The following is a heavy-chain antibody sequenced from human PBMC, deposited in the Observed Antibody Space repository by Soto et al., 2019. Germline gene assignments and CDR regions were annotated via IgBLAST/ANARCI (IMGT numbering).Heavy chain of an antibody. J-gene: IGHJ4*02. D-gene: IGHD3-3*02. CDR3: ARGLFTHFWSGSYPYPYYFDQ. Sequence: TLSLTCTFSGGSINSGGFSWNWIRQPPGRGLEWIGYIYRAGSTSYNPSLKSRVTISLDTSKNQFSLRLSSVTAADTAVYYCARGLFTHFWSGSYPYPYYFDQWGQGTLVTVSS. V-gene: IGHV4-30-2*01. CDR1: GGSINSGGFS. CDR2: IYRAGST.